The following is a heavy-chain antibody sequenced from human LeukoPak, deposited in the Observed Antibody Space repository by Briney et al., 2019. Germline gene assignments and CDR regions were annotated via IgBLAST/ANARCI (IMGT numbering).Heavy chain of an antibody. D-gene: IGHD5-18*01. CDR3: AKGLYSYGYPPFDY. J-gene: IGHJ4*02. CDR1: GFTFSSYA. V-gene: IGHV3-23*01. Sequence: GGSLRLSCAASGFTFSSYAMSWVRQAPGKGPEWVSAISGSGGSTYYADSVKGRFTISRDNSKNTLYLQMNSLRAEDTAVYYCAKGLYSYGYPPFDYWGQGTLVTVSS. CDR2: ISGSGGST.